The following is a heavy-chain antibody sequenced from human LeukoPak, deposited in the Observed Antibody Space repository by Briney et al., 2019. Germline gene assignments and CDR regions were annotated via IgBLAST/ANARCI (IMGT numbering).Heavy chain of an antibody. V-gene: IGHV4-59*08. J-gene: IGHJ3*02. CDR1: GGSISSYY. Sequence: SETLSLTCTVSGGSISSYYWSWIRQPPGKGLEWIGYIYYSGSTNYTPSLKSRVTISVDTSKNQFSLKLSSVTAADTAVYYCARHQRGWAPGAFDIWGQGTMVTVSS. CDR3: ARHQRGWAPGAFDI. D-gene: IGHD3-16*01. CDR2: IYYSGST.